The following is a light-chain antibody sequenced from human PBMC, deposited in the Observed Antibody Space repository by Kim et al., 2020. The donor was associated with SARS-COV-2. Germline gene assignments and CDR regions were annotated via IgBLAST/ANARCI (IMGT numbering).Light chain of an antibody. CDR1: QSVSSSY. CDR2: AAS. V-gene: IGKV3-20*01. Sequence: EIVLTQSPGTLSLSPGERATLSCRASQSVSSSYLAWYQQKSGQAPRLLIYAASTRVTGIPDRFSGSGSGTDFTVTISRLEPEDFVVYYCQQYGSSPQVTFGGGTKVDIK. J-gene: IGKJ4*01. CDR3: QQYGSSPQVT.